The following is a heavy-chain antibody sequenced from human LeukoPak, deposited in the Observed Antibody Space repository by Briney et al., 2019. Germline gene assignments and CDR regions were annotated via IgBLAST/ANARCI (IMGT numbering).Heavy chain of an antibody. J-gene: IGHJ6*04. CDR2: VSESGGST. CDR3: AKDREGYSYGYSGMDV. CDR1: GFTFSSYA. V-gene: IGHV3-23*01. Sequence: PGGSLRHSCAASGFTFSSYAMTWVRQAPGRGLEWVSVVSESGGSTYYADSVKGRFTISRDNSKNTLYLQMNSLRAEDTAVYYCAKDREGYSYGYSGMDVWGKGTTVTVSS. D-gene: IGHD5-18*01.